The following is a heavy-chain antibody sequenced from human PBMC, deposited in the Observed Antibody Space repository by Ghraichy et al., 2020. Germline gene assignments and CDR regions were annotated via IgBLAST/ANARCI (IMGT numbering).Heavy chain of an antibody. J-gene: IGHJ5*02. D-gene: IGHD3-10*01. CDR1: GFSLSTSGVG. CDR2: IYWDDDK. CDR3: AHRTRGVRSWSWFDP. V-gene: IGHV2-5*02. Sequence: SGPTLVKPTQTLTLTCTFSGFSLSTSGVGVGWIRQPPGKALEWLALIYWDDDKRYSPSLKSRLTITKDTSKNQVVLTMTNMDPVDTATYYCAHRTRGVRSWSWFDPWGQGTLVTVSS.